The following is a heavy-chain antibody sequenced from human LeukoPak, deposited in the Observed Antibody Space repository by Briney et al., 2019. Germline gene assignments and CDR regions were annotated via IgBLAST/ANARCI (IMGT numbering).Heavy chain of an antibody. V-gene: IGHV3-7*04. CDR2: IKQDGSET. CDR1: GFTVSSNY. D-gene: IGHD6-19*01. Sequence: GGSLRLSCAASGFTVSSNYMSWVRQAPGEGLEWGASIKQDGSETYYVDSVKGRFTISRDNAKNLVYLQMNSLRAEDTAVYYCARGGKIALAGTRSPQYFQHWGQGTLVTVSS. CDR3: ARGGKIALAGTRSPQYFQH. J-gene: IGHJ1*01.